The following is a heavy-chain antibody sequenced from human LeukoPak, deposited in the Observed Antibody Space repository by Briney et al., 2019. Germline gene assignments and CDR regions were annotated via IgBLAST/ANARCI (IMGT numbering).Heavy chain of an antibody. V-gene: IGHV7-4-1*02. CDR1: GYIFTSYA. D-gene: IGHD6-13*01. CDR3: ARHLLSTYTSKWDAFDL. CDR2: INTNTGNP. J-gene: IGHJ3*01. Sequence: ASVKVSCKASGYIFTSYAMNWVRQAPGQGLEWMGWINTNTGNPTYAQGFTGRFVFSLDTSVSTAYLQISSLKAEDTAVYYCARHLLSTYTSKWDAFDLWGQGTMVTVSS.